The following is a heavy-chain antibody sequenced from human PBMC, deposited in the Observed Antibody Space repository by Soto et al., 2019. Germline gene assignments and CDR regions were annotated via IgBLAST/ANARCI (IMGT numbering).Heavy chain of an antibody. D-gene: IGHD1-1*01. CDR2: IYYTGST. J-gene: IGHJ4*02. Sequence: SETLSLTCTVSGGSLNSGGYYWSWIRLHPGKGLEWIGYIYYTGSTYYNPSLKRRVSISVDTSKNQFSLELSSVTAADTAVYFCARARPPYVIETFFDHWGPGTPVNVAS. V-gene: IGHV4-31*03. CDR1: GGSLNSGGYY. CDR3: ARARPPYVIETFFDH.